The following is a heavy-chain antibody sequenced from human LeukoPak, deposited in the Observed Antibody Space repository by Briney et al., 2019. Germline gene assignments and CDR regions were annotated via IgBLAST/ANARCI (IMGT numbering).Heavy chain of an antibody. D-gene: IGHD5-12*01. J-gene: IGHJ4*02. CDR3: ARGYSGYDSIYYFDY. V-gene: IGHV4-39*01. Sequence: PSETLSLTCTVSGGSISNSYYYWGWTRQPPGEALEWIGSIYYSGTTYYKPSLKSRVTISVDTSKNQFSLKLSSVTAADTAVYYCARGYSGYDSIYYFDYWGQGTLVTVSS. CDR1: GGSISNSYYY. CDR2: IYYSGTT.